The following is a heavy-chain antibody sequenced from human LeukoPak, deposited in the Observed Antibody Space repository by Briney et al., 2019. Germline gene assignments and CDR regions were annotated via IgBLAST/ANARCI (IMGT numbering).Heavy chain of an antibody. J-gene: IGHJ4*02. D-gene: IGHD6-13*01. V-gene: IGHV1-69*05. CDR2: ISPIFGTA. CDR1: GGTFSSYA. CDR3: TGLEDGLLKGAGTHEFDY. Sequence: SVKVSCKASGGTFSSYAISWVRQAPGQGLEWMGRISPIFGTANYAQKFQGRVTITTDESTSTAYMELSSLRSEDTAVYYCTGLEDGLLKGAGTHEFDYWGQGTLVTVSS.